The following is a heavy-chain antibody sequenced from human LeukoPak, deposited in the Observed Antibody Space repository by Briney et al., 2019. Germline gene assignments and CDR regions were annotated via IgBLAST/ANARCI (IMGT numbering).Heavy chain of an antibody. CDR2: ISGSGRTT. V-gene: IGHV3-23*01. CDR1: GFTFSNHA. CDR3: AKNVVVKRYIDY. Sequence: GGSLRLSCAASGFTFSNHAMSWVRQTPGKGLQWVSVISGSGRTTEYADSVKGRFTISRDNSKNTLSLQMNSLRVEDTAIYYCAKNVVVKRYIDYWGQGTLVTASS. J-gene: IGHJ4*02. D-gene: IGHD2-15*01.